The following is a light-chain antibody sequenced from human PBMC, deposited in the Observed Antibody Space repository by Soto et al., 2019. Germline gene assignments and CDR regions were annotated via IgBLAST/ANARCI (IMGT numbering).Light chain of an antibody. CDR2: GAS. J-gene: IGKJ1*01. Sequence: EIVLTQSPGTLSLSQGEGATLSCRASQSVSSSYFAWYQQKPGQAPRFLIYGASSRATGIPDRFSGSGSGTDFTLTISRLEPEDFAVYYCQQYGSSPWTFGQGTKVETK. V-gene: IGKV3-20*01. CDR1: QSVSSSY. CDR3: QQYGSSPWT.